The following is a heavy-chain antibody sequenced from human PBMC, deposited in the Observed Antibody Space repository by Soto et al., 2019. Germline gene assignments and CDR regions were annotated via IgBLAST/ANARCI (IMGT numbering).Heavy chain of an antibody. CDR1: GYSFTSLD. CDR2: MQPSSGRT. D-gene: IGHD1-26*01. Sequence: GASLKVSCKASGYSFTSLDINWVRQTTGQGLEGMGWMQPSSGRTGYAQKFQGRVTMTRDTSINTAYMELSSLTSDDTAFYYCARGVTAGVDYWGQGTLVTVSS. CDR3: ARGVTAGVDY. J-gene: IGHJ4*02. V-gene: IGHV1-8*01.